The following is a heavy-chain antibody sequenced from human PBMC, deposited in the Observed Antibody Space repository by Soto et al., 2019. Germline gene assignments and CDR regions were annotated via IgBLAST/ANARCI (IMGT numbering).Heavy chain of an antibody. Sequence: SVKVSCKASGGTFSSYRINWVRQAPGQGLEWVGGIVPIYRTADYAQKFQGRVTITADESARTSYMELRSLKSQDTAVYYCVRDSGAKLSSSWGQRTLLTVSS. V-gene: IGHV1-69*13. D-gene: IGHD6-13*01. CDR3: VRDSGAKLSSS. CDR1: GGTFSSYR. CDR2: IVPIYRTA. J-gene: IGHJ4*02.